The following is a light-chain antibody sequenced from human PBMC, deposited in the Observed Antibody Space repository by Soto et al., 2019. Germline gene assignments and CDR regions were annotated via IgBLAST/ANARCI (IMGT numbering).Light chain of an antibody. Sequence: SYVLTQAPSVSVGPGQTARITCAGNNLGEKSVHWYKQRPGQAPILVIFDDRDRASGIPERISGSNSDNTATLTISGVEAGDEADYFCEVWDNSRDVVVFGGGTKLTVL. CDR1: NLGEKS. J-gene: IGLJ3*02. CDR2: DDR. V-gene: IGLV3-21*02. CDR3: EVWDNSRDVVV.